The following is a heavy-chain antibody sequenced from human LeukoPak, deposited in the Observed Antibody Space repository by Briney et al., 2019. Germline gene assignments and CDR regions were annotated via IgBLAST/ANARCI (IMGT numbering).Heavy chain of an antibody. J-gene: IGHJ6*03. Sequence: ASETLSLTCGVSGDSISSDGHSWSWIRQPPGKGLEWVGYIYHSGAAYHNPSLKSRLALSVDTSNNQFSLRLRSVTAADTAVYYCARAYYYYMDVWGKGTTVSVSS. CDR2: IYHSGAA. V-gene: IGHV4-30-4*07. CDR3: ARAYYYYMDV. CDR1: GDSISSDGHS.